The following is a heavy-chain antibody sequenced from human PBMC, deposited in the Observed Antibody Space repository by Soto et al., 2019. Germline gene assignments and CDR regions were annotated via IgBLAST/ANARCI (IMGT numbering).Heavy chain of an antibody. Sequence: EVQLVESGGDLVHRGGSLRLSCVASGFTFSVYSMNWVRQAPGKGLEWFSYITSDTKTIKYADSVKGRFTISRDNAKNSVYLQMNRLRDEDTAVYYCARSVEGHFDYWGQGTVVTVSS. V-gene: IGHV3-48*02. CDR3: ARSVEGHFDY. J-gene: IGHJ4*02. CDR2: ITSDTKTI. D-gene: IGHD6-19*01. CDR1: GFTFSVYS.